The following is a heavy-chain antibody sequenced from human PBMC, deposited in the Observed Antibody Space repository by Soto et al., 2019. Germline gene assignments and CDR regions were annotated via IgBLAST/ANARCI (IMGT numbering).Heavy chain of an antibody. CDR2: IDDSGST. Sequence: SETLSLTCTVSSGTISSRSHYWAWIRQPPGKGLEWIGVIDDSGSTHYSESLKSRVTISVDTSKNQFSLKVSSVTATDTAVYYCARQGRDTRIVLIKHYATDFWGQGTAVTVSS. CDR1: SGTISSRSHY. J-gene: IGHJ6*02. V-gene: IGHV4-39*01. D-gene: IGHD5-18*01. CDR3: ARQGRDTRIVLIKHYATDF.